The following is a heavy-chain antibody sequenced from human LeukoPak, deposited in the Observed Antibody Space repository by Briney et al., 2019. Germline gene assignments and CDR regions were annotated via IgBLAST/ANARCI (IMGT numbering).Heavy chain of an antibody. Sequence: PSETLSLTCTVSGGSISSGGYYWSWIRQHPGKGLEWIGYIYYSGSTYYNPSLKSRVTISVDTSNNQFSLKLSSVTAADTAVYYCARENRKVVTPGYFQHWGQGTLVTVSS. D-gene: IGHD4-23*01. J-gene: IGHJ1*01. V-gene: IGHV4-31*03. CDR3: ARENRKVVTPGYFQH. CDR1: GGSISSGGYY. CDR2: IYYSGST.